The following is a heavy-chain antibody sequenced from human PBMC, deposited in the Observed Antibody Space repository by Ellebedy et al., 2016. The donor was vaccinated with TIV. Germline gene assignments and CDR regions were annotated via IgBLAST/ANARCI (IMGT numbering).Heavy chain of an antibody. D-gene: IGHD4-17*01. CDR2: IEQYGSGK. CDR1: EFTFSSRW. Sequence: PGGSLRLSCAASEFTFSSRWMSWVRQAPGKGLEWVANIEQYGSGKYYVDSVKGRFTISRDDANNLLYLQLNTLRAEDTALYDCARGLTGDYGAFDLWGQGTLVTVSS. V-gene: IGHV3-7*03. J-gene: IGHJ4*02. CDR3: ARGLTGDYGAFDL.